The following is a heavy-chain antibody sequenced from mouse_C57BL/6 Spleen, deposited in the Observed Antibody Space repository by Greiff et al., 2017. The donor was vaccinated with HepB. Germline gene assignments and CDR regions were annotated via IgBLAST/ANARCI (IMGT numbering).Heavy chain of an antibody. V-gene: IGHV1-19*01. J-gene: IGHJ3*01. CDR2: INPYNGGT. Sequence: EVQLQQSGPVLVKPGASVKMSCKASGYTFTDYYMNWVKQSHGKSLEWIGVINPYNGGTSYNQKFKGKATLTVDKSSSTAYMERNSLTSEDSAVYYCARGNLEFAYWGQGTLVTVSA. CDR3: ARGNLEFAY. CDR1: GYTFTDYY.